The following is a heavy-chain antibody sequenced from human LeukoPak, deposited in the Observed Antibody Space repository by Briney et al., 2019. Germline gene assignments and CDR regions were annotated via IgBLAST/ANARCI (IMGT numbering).Heavy chain of an antibody. CDR2: ISSNGAST. Sequence: GGSLRLSCSASEFSFSRYAMHWVRQGPGKGLEHVSTISSNGASTCYADSAKGRFTISRDNSKNTLYLQLSSLSAEDTAVYYCVKGGYYDSSGFPEYFQDWGQGTLVSASS. D-gene: IGHD3-22*01. CDR3: VKGGYYDSSGFPEYFQD. J-gene: IGHJ1*01. V-gene: IGHV3-64D*09. CDR1: EFSFSRYA.